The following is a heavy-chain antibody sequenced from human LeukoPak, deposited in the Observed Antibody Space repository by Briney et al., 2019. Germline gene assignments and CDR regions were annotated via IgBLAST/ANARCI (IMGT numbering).Heavy chain of an antibody. D-gene: IGHD6-6*01. Sequence: SETLSLTCTVSGGSISSGSYYWSWIRQPAGKGLEWIGRIYTSGSTNYNPSLKSRVTISVDTSKNQFSLKLSSVTAADTAVYYCARDARPIRHYYYYYMDVWGKGTTVTVSS. V-gene: IGHV4-61*02. CDR2: IYTSGST. CDR3: ARDARPIRHYYYYYMDV. CDR1: GGSISSGSYY. J-gene: IGHJ6*03.